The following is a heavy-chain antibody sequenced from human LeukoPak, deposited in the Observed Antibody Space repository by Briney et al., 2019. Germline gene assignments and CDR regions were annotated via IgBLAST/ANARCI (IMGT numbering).Heavy chain of an antibody. CDR3: AKTELEMATIPYPPGY. CDR2: IYYSGST. D-gene: IGHD5-24*01. J-gene: IGHJ4*02. V-gene: IGHV4-59*01. Sequence: SETLSLTCTVSGGSISGYYWSWIRQPPGKGLEWIGYIYYSGSTSYNPSLKSRVTISVDTSQNQVSLKLSSVTAADTAVYYCAKTELEMATIPYPPGYWGQGTLVTVSS. CDR1: GGSISGYY.